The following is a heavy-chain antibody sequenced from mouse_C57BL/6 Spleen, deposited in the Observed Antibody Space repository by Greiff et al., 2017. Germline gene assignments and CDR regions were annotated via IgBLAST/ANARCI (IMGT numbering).Heavy chain of an antibody. Sequence: EVKVVESGGGLVKPGGSLKLSCAASGFTFSSYTMSWVRQTPVKRLEWVATISGGGGNTYYTDSVKGRSTFSRDNAKNTLYLQMSSLRSADAALYYSARHLATSGSAYWGQGTLVTVSA. CDR3: ARHLATSGSAY. CDR2: ISGGGGNT. D-gene: IGHD1-1*01. J-gene: IGHJ3*01. V-gene: IGHV5-9*01. CDR1: GFTFSSYT.